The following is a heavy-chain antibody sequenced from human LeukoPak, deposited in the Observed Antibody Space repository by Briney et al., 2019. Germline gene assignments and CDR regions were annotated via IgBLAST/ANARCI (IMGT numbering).Heavy chain of an antibody. J-gene: IGHJ4*02. CDR3: TRVLNGDYGTFDY. CDR1: GFTFGDYV. D-gene: IGHD4-17*01. V-gene: IGHV3-49*04. CDR2: IRSKAYGGTT. Sequence: GGSLRLSCTASGFTFGDYVMSWVRQAPGKGLEWVGFIRSKAYGGTTEYAASVKGRFTISRDDSKSIAYLQMNSLKTEDTAVYYCTRVLNGDYGTFDYWGQGTLVTVSS.